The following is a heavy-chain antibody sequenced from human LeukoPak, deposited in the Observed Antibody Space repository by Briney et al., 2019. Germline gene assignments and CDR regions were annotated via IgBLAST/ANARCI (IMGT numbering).Heavy chain of an antibody. V-gene: IGHV3-23*01. CDR3: ARTAFWSGYLYYFDY. D-gene: IGHD3-3*01. Sequence: GGSLRLSCTGSGFTFRSYWMHWVRQAPGKGLEWVSAISGSGGSTYYADSVKGQFTISRDNSKNTLYLQVNGLRAEDTAVYYCARTAFWSGYLYYFDYWGQGTPVTVSS. J-gene: IGHJ4*02. CDR1: GFTFRSYW. CDR2: ISGSGGST.